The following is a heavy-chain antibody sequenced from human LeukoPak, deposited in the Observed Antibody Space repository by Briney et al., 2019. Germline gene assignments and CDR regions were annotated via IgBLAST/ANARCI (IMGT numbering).Heavy chain of an antibody. Sequence: GGSLRPSCAASGFTFSSFGMHWVRQAPGKGLEWVALIWYDGSNKNYADSVKGRFTISRDNSKNTLYLQMNSLQAEDTGFYFCARQKDPGSLDYWGQGSLVTVSS. CDR3: ARQKDPGSLDY. CDR1: GFTFSSFG. CDR2: IWYDGSNK. D-gene: IGHD2-15*01. J-gene: IGHJ4*02. V-gene: IGHV3-33*08.